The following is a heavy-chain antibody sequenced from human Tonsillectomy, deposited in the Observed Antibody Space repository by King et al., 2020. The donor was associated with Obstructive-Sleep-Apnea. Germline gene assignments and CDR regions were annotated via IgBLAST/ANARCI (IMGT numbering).Heavy chain of an antibody. CDR2: ISWNSGSI. J-gene: IGHJ5*02. CDR1: GFTFDDYA. Sequence: VQLVESGGGLVQPGRSLRLSCAASGFTFDDYAMHWVRQAPGKGLEWVSGISWNSGSIGYADSVKGRFTISSDNAKNSLYLQMNSLRAEDTALYYCAKDATGYSSSWPNWFDPWGQGTLVTVSS. V-gene: IGHV3-9*01. CDR3: AKDATGYSSSWPNWFDP. D-gene: IGHD6-13*01.